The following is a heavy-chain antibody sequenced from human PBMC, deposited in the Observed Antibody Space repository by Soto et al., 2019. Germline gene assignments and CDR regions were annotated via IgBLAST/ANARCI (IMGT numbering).Heavy chain of an antibody. CDR1: GFTVSSNY. CDR3: ACGKWNDH. J-gene: IGHJ5*02. D-gene: IGHD1-20*01. Sequence: PGGSLRLSCAVSGFTVSSNYMNWVRQAPVNGLEIVSFIYSFFNTYYSDSLKGRFTISRYNSKNIFYLQMNILIVEDTAVYFCACGKWNDHWGQGTTVTVSS. CDR2: IYSFFNT. V-gene: IGHV3-66*01.